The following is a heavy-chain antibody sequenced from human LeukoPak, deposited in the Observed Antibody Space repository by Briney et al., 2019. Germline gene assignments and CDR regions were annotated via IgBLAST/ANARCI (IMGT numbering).Heavy chain of an antibody. D-gene: IGHD3-16*01. CDR1: GFTLSNYW. J-gene: IGHJ6*02. Sequence: GGSLRLSCAASGFTLSNYWMSWVRQAPGKGLEWVANMNRDGSEKYYVDSMKGRFTISRDNAKNSVYLQMNSLRVEDTAVYYCARDGGVIRFGGQDVWGQGTTVTVS. V-gene: IGHV3-7*01. CDR3: ARDGGVIRFGGQDV. CDR2: MNRDGSEK.